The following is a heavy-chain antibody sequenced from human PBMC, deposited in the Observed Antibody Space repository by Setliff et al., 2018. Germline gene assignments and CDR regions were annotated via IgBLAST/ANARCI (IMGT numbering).Heavy chain of an antibody. Sequence: GASVKVSCKASGYSFTTYYMHWVRQAPGQGLEWMGTINTGGGSSSYTEKFQGRVTMTRDTSTSTVYMEFSSLRFDDTAVYYCSRLVRYCSKTTCQTASGAELWGQGTLVTVSS. D-gene: IGHD2-8*01. J-gene: IGHJ4*02. CDR1: GYSFTTYY. CDR3: SRLVRYCSKTTCQTASGAEL. CDR2: INTGGGSS. V-gene: IGHV1-46*01.